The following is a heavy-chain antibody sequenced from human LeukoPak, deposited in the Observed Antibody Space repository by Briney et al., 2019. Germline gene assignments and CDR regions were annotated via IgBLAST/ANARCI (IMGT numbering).Heavy chain of an antibody. CDR1: GGSISSGGYS. CDR2: IYHSGST. J-gene: IGHJ5*02. Sequence: SETLSLTCAVSGGSISSGGYSWSWIRQPPGKGLEWIGYIYHSGSTYYNPSLKSRVTISVDRSKNRFSLKLSSVTAADTAVYYCARESRWFDPWGQGTLVTVSS. CDR3: ARESRWFDP. V-gene: IGHV4-30-2*01.